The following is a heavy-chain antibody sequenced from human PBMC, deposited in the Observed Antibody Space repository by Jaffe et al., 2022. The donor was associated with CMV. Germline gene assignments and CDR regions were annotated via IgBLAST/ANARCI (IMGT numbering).Heavy chain of an antibody. CDR2: IYYSGNT. D-gene: IGHD6-25*01. Sequence: QVQLQESGPGLVKPSETLSLTCTVSGGSISSSSYYWGWIRQPPGRGLEWIGSIYYSGNTYYNPSLKSRVTISVDKSKNQFSLKLNSVTAADTAVYFCAHTTGYSSAWFDYWGQGTLVTVSS. CDR3: AHTTGYSSAWFDY. V-gene: IGHV4-39*01. CDR1: GGSISSSSYY. J-gene: IGHJ4*02.